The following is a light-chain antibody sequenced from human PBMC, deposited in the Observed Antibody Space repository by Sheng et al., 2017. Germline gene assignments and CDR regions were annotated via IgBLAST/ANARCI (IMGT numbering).Light chain of an antibody. Sequence: EIVMTQSPATLSVSPGERAALSCRASQSVNNHLAWYQEKPGQAPRLLIYGASSRATGIPDRFSGSGSGTDFTLTISRLEPEDFAVYYCQQYGSSPSTFGQGTKVEIK. CDR1: QSVNNH. V-gene: IGKV3-20*01. CDR2: GAS. CDR3: QQYGSSPST. J-gene: IGKJ1*01.